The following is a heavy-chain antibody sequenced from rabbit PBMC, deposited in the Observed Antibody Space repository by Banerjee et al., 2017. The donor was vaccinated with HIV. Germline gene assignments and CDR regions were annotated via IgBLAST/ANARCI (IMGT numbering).Heavy chain of an antibody. V-gene: IGHV1S7*01. J-gene: IGHJ4*01. CDR2: IYAGQGST. D-gene: IGHD4-1*01. CDR3: ARDGSGWGANFNL. Sequence: QLVESGGGLVQPGGSLKLSCKASGFDFNGYYMSWVRQAPGKGLEWIGIIYAGQGSTDYASWVNGRFTISSDNAQNTVDLQMTSLTAADMATYFCARDGSGWGANFNLWGQGTLVTVS. CDR1: GFDFNGYY.